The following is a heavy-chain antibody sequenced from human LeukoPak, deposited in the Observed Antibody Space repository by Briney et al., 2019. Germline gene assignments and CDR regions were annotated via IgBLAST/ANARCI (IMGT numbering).Heavy chain of an antibody. CDR3: ISDHTGHDDY. V-gene: IGHV3-21*06. CDR2: ISSSSSYI. CDR1: GFTFSRYS. D-gene: IGHD1-1*01. Sequence: GGSLRLSCAASGFTFSRYSMNWVRQAPGKGLEWVSSISSSSSYIYDADSVKGRFTISRDNAKSTLSLQMNSLRAEDTAVYYCISDHTGHDDYWGQGTLVTVSS. J-gene: IGHJ4*02.